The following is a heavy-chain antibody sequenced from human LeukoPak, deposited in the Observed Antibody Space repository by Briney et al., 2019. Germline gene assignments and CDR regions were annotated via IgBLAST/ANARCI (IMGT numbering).Heavy chain of an antibody. V-gene: IGHV3-21*01. CDR1: GFTFSSYS. Sequence: GGSLRLSCAASGFTFSSYSMNWARQAPGKGLEWVSSISTGSSYIYYADSVKGRFTISRDNAKNSLYLQMNSLRAEDTAVYYCTRRPIAATAYYFDYWGQGTLVTVSS. CDR3: TRRPIAATAYYFDY. D-gene: IGHD6-6*01. CDR2: ISTGSSYI. J-gene: IGHJ4*02.